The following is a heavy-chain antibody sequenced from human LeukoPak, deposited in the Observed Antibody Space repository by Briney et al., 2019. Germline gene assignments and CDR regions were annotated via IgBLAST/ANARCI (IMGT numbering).Heavy chain of an antibody. V-gene: IGHV1-2*02. J-gene: IGHJ4*02. CDR2: VNPNSGGT. CDR1: GYTFTGYY. D-gene: IGHD3-22*01. Sequence: ASVKVSCKASGYTFTGYYMHWVRQAPGQGLEWMGWVNPNSGGTNYAQKFQGRVTMTRDTSISTAYMELSRLRSDDTAVYYCARGDSSGYYFNFDYWGQGTLVTVSS. CDR3: ARGDSSGYYFNFDY.